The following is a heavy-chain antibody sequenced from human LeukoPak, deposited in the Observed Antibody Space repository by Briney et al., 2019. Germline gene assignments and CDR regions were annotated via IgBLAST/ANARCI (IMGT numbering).Heavy chain of an antibody. CDR1: GFTFSTSQ. J-gene: IGHJ4*02. CDR2: ISSSGSTI. CDR3: ARASSSSWYLEY. D-gene: IGHD6-13*01. Sequence: GGSLRLSCAASGFTFSTSQMYWVRQAPGKGREWVSYISSSGSTIYYADSVKGRFTISRDNAKNSVFLQMNSLRAEDTAVYYCARASSSSWYLEYWGQGTLVTVSS. V-gene: IGHV3-48*03.